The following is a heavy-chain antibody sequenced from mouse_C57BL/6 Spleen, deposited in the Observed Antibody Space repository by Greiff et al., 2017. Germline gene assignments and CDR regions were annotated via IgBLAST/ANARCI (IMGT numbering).Heavy chain of an antibody. CDR1: GFTISDYG. D-gene: IGHD2-1*01. CDR2: ISSGSSTI. CDR3: ESSYGNFDFDY. J-gene: IGHJ2*01. Sequence: EVKLMESGGGLVKPGGSLKLSCAASGFTISDYGMHWVRQAPEKGLEWVAYISSGSSTIYYADTVKGRFTISRDNAKNTLFLQMTSLRSEDTAMYYCESSYGNFDFDYWGQGTTLTVSS. V-gene: IGHV5-17*01.